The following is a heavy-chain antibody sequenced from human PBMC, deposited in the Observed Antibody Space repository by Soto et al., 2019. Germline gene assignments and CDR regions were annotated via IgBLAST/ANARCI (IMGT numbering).Heavy chain of an antibody. V-gene: IGHV1-18*01. CDR2: ISGYNGNT. D-gene: IGHD6-19*01. CDR1: GYTFSNYG. CDR3: SWFIMVGGWFDPKYYHGMDV. Sequence: QVQLVQSGAEVKKPGASVTVSCKTSGYTFSNYGINWVRQAPGQGLEWMGWISGYNGNTNYAQTVQGRVTMTTYTSTGTVYMELRSLKSDDTAIYYCSWFIMVGGWFDPKYYHGMDVWGQGTTVTVSS. J-gene: IGHJ6*02.